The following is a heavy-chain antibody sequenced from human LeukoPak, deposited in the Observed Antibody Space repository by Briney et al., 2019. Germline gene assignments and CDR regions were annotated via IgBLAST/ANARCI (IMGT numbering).Heavy chain of an antibody. V-gene: IGHV3-33*08. D-gene: IGHD3-3*01. J-gene: IGHJ4*02. CDR3: ARDRVFTIFGH. CDR1: GFTFDDYG. Sequence: SGGSLRLSCAASGFTFDDYGMHWVRQAPGKGLEWVAVIWYDGSNKYYADSVKGRFTISRDNSKNTLYLQMNSLRAEDTAVYYCARDRVFTIFGHWGQGTLVTVSS. CDR2: IWYDGSNK.